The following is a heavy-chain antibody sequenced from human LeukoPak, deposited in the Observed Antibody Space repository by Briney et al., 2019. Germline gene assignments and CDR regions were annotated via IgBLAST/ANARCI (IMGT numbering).Heavy chain of an antibody. J-gene: IGHJ4*02. CDR1: GYTFTGYY. V-gene: IGHV1-2*04. Sequence: ASVKVSCKASGYTFTGYYMHWVRQASGQGLEWMGWINPNSGGTNYAQKFQGWVTMTRDTSISTAYMELSRLRSDDTAVYYCARAGRPPVMYDILTGPSPLDYWGQGTLVTVSS. D-gene: IGHD3-9*01. CDR2: INPNSGGT. CDR3: ARAGRPPVMYDILTGPSPLDY.